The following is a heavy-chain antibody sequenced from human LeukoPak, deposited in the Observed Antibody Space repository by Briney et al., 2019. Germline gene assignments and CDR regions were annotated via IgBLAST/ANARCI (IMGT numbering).Heavy chain of an antibody. V-gene: IGHV4-4*07. J-gene: IGHJ3*02. CDR2: IYSRGST. Sequence: SETLSLTCTVSGGSISSYYWSWIRQPAGKGLEWIGRIYSRGSTNYSPSLKSRVTMSLDTSKNQFSLKLSSLTAADTALYYCARGRFCSADICSGGDAFDIWDQGTMVSVSS. D-gene: IGHD3-3*01. CDR1: GGSISSYY. CDR3: ARGRFCSADICSGGDAFDI.